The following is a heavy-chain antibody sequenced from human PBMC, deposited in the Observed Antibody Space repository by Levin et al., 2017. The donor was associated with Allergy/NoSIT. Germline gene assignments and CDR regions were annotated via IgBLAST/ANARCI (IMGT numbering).Heavy chain of an antibody. CDR3: ARDRSYSYGLPAY. J-gene: IGHJ4*02. Sequence: GESLKISCAASGFTFDDYGMSWVRQAPGKGLEWVSGINWNGGSTGYADSVKGRFTISRDNAKNSLYLQMNSLRAEDTALYYCARDRSYSYGLPAYWGQGTLVTVSS. CDR1: GFTFDDYG. CDR2: INWNGGST. D-gene: IGHD5-18*01. V-gene: IGHV3-20*04.